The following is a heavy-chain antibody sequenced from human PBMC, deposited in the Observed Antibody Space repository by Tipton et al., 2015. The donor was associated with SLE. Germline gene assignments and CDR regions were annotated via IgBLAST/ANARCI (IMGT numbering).Heavy chain of an antibody. D-gene: IGHD2-15*01. CDR3: ARGPYGSGDTCYSDFYYGMDI. V-gene: IGHV4-34*01. J-gene: IGHJ6*02. CDR2: INNSGIA. Sequence: GLVKPSETLSLKCAVYGGSFSGYYWTWIRQPPGKGLEWIGEINNSGIAKYTPSLKRRVTISEDTSKNRFSRKLRSVTAADTAVYYCARGPYGSGDTCYSDFYYGMDIWGQGTTVSVSS. CDR1: GGSFSGYY.